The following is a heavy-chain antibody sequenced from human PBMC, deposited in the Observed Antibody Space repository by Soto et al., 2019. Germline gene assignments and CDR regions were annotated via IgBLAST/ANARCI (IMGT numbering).Heavy chain of an antibody. CDR3: ARDDYDFWSGHYGMDV. CDR2: IYTSGST. V-gene: IGHV4-4*07. Sequence: PSETLSLTCTVSGGSISSYYWSWIRQPAGKGLEWIGRIYTSGSTNYNPSLKSRVTMSVDTSKNQFSLKLSSVTAADTAVYYCARDDYDFWSGHYGMDVWGQGTTVTV. J-gene: IGHJ6*02. D-gene: IGHD3-3*01. CDR1: GGSISSYY.